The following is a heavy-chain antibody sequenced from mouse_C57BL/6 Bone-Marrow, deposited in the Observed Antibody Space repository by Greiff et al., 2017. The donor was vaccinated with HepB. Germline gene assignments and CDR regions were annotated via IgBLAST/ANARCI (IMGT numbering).Heavy chain of an antibody. V-gene: IGHV7-3*01. CDR1: GFTFTDYY. Sequence: EVKVIESGGGLVQPGGSLSLSCAASGFTFTDYYMSWVRQPPGKALEWLGFIRNKANGYTTEYSASVKGRFTISRDNSQSILYLQMNALRAEDSATYYCASLYWFAYWGQGTLVTVSA. D-gene: IGHD6-1*01. CDR2: IRNKANGYTT. J-gene: IGHJ3*01. CDR3: ASLYWFAY.